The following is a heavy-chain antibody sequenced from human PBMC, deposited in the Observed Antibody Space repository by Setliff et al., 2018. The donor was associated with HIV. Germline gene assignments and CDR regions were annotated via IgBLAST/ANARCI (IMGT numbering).Heavy chain of an antibody. CDR3: AKPTSGMYPRAFDL. V-gene: IGHV3-23*01. J-gene: IGHJ3*01. CDR2: VSPDGYEK. D-gene: IGHD1-26*01. CDR1: GYGYSTFD. Sequence: GESLRLSCAAFGYGYSTFDMDWVRQTPGKGLEWVADVSPDGYEKRYADFAKGRFTVSRDNSKNILFLQMDSLGAEDTGIYYCAKPTSGMYPRAFDLWGRGTVVTVS.